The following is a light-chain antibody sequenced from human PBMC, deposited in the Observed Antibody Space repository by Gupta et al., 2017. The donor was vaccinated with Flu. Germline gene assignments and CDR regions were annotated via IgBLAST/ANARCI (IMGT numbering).Light chain of an antibody. CDR3: QAWYSSTEV. Sequence: SPGKTASITCSEDEFGDKYAYRHQHNPGHTRLLVIYQDSSRTSATPDRSAASNSGTTATLTISGTQAMDEDDYDCQAWYSSTEVFGGGTKLTVL. CDR1: EFGDKY. CDR2: QDS. J-gene: IGLJ3*02. V-gene: IGLV3-1*01.